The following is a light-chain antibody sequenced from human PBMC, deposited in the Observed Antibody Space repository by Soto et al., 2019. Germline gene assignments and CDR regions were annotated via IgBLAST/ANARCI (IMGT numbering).Light chain of an antibody. V-gene: IGLV2-14*01. CDR3: SSYTNSDTWV. Sequence: QSALTQPASVSGSPGQSITISCTGTSSDIGSYNYVAWYQQFPGKTPKLIIYEVTNRPSGVSSRFSGSKSGNTASLTISGLQAEDEADYYCSSYTNSDTWVFGGGTKLTVL. J-gene: IGLJ3*02. CDR2: EVT. CDR1: SSDIGSYNY.